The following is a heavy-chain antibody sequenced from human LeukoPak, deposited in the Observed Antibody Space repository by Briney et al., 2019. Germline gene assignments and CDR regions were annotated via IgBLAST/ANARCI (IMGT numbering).Heavy chain of an antibody. D-gene: IGHD1-26*01. Sequence: SVKVSCKASGYTLTSYGINWMRQAPGQGLEWMGRIIPILGIANYAQKFQGRVTITADKSTSTAYMELSSLRSEDTAVYYCARSAEWELRALSFDYWGQGTLVTVSS. CDR3: ARSAEWELRALSFDY. J-gene: IGHJ4*02. CDR1: GYTLTSYG. V-gene: IGHV1-69*04. CDR2: IIPILGIA.